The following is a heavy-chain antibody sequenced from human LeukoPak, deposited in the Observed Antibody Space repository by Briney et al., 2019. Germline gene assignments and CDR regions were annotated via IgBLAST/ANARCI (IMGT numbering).Heavy chain of an antibody. Sequence: SETLSLTCTVTGDSIFTTRYHWGWIRQPPGKGLEWIGYIYYSGSTYYNPSLKSRITISVDTSKNQFSLKLSSVTAADTAVYYCARAPYSSSSARHIDYWGQGTLITVSS. V-gene: IGHV4-30-4*08. D-gene: IGHD6-6*01. CDR2: IYYSGST. J-gene: IGHJ4*02. CDR3: ARAPYSSSSARHIDY. CDR1: GDSIFTTRYH.